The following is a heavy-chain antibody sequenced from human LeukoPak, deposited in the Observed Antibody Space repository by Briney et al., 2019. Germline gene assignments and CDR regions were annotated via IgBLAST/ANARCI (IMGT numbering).Heavy chain of an antibody. J-gene: IGHJ4*02. Sequence: GGSLRLSCAASGFTFSSYNMNWVRQAPGKGLEWVSSITSDSRYMYYADSVKGRFTISRDNAKNSLYLEMNSLRAEDTGVYFCARDTKDYWGQGTLVVVSS. V-gene: IGHV3-21*01. D-gene: IGHD2-2*01. CDR1: GFTFSSYN. CDR3: ARDTKDY. CDR2: ITSDSRYM.